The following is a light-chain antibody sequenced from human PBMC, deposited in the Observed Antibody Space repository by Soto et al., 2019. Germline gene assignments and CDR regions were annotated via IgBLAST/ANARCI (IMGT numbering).Light chain of an antibody. J-gene: IGKJ4*01. Sequence: EIVLTQSPATRSLSPGERATLSCRASQSVRSDLAWYQQKPGQAPRLLIYDASRRATGIPARFSGSGSGTDFTLTISSLEPEDFAVYYCQQPNNWPLTFGGGTKVDIK. CDR2: DAS. V-gene: IGKV3-11*01. CDR3: QQPNNWPLT. CDR1: QSVRSD.